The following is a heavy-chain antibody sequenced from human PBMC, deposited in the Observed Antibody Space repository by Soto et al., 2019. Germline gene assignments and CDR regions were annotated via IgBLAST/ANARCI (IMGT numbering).Heavy chain of an antibody. CDR1: GGFVSSGSYY. D-gene: IGHD4-4*01. J-gene: IGHJ3*02. CDR3: ARVERGTTTTVVDAFDI. Sequence: QVQLQQWGAGLLKPSETLSLTCAVYGGFVSSGSYYWSWIRQPPGKGLEWIGEMSHSGGTHFNPSLKSRVTTAVYTSKKQFSLKMSSVTAADTAMYYCARVERGTTTTVVDAFDIWGPGTMVTVPS. V-gene: IGHV4-34*01. CDR2: MSHSGGT.